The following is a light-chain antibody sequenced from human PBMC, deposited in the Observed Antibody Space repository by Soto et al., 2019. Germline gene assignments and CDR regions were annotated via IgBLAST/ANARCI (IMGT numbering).Light chain of an antibody. J-gene: IGKJ1*01. V-gene: IGKV3-11*01. CDR1: QYVGTR. CDR2: YTS. CDR3: HQRQSWPRT. Sequence: ELVLTQSPATLSSSPGETATLSCRASQYVGTRLAWYQHKPGQAPRLLIYYTSNRATDIPARFSGSGSGTDFTLTINSLAPEDFAIYYCHQRQSWPRTFGQGTKVDIK.